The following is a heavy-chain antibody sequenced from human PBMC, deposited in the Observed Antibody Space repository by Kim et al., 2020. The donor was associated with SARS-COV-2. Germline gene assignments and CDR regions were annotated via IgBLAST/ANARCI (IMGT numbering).Heavy chain of an antibody. Sequence: GGSLRLSCAASGFTFDDYTMHWVRQAPGKGLEWVSLISWDGGSTYYADSVKGRFTISRDNSKNSLYLQMNSLRTEDTALYYCATMPIDDSGYEYGMDVWGQGTTVTVSS. CDR2: ISWDGGST. CDR3: ATMPIDDSGYEYGMDV. D-gene: IGHD1-26*01. CDR1: GFTFDDYT. V-gene: IGHV3-43*01. J-gene: IGHJ6*02.